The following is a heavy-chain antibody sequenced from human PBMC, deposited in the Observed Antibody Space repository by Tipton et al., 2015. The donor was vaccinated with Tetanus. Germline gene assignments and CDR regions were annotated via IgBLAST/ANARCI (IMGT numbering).Heavy chain of an antibody. CDR2: IYYSGST. D-gene: IGHD3-16*01. Sequence: TLSLTCSVSGASISSGGYFWNWIRHRPGKGLEWIGYIYYSGSTFYNPSLKSRVNISVDTSKNQFSLRLTSVTAADTAVYYCARDQGGGRVARLNWFGLWGQGTLVTVSS. CDR3: ARDQGGGRVARLNWFGL. CDR1: GASISSGGYF. J-gene: IGHJ5*02. V-gene: IGHV4-31*03.